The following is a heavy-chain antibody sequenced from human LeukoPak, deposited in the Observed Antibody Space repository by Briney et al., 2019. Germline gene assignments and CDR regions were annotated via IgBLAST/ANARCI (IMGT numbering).Heavy chain of an antibody. CDR1: VYTFTTYS. V-gene: IGHV1-18*01. J-gene: IGHJ5*02. CDR2: ISPSNGHT. D-gene: IGHD3-3*01. CDR3: AAYDFWSGYPLDP. Sequence: GASVKVSCKTSVYTFTTYSIIWVRQAPGQGLEWVGWISPSNGHTNYAQKLHDRVTMTTYTSTSTVYMELRSLRSDDTAVYYCAAYDFWSGYPLDPWGQGTLVTVSS.